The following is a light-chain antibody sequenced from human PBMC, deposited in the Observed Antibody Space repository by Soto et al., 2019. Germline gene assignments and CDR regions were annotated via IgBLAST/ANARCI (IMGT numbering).Light chain of an antibody. CDR2: DAS. J-gene: IGKJ3*01. CDR1: QDISNF. V-gene: IGKV1-33*01. Sequence: DIQITHSPSSLSASVVDRVAITFLASQDISNFLNWYQQTPGKALKLLTYDASDLETGVPSRFSGSGSGTDFTFTISNVQPEDTATYYCQKYDSLPFNFGPGTKVDIK. CDR3: QKYDSLPFN.